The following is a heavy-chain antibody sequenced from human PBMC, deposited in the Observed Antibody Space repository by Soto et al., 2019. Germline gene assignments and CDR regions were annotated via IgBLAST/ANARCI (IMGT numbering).Heavy chain of an antibody. Sequence: TLSLTCTVSGGSISSSSYYWGWIRQPPGKGLEWIGSIYYSGSTYYNPSLKSRVTISVDTSRNQFSLKLSSVTAADTAVYYCARQGYYYVSGSYLRPNWFSPWGQGTLVIVSS. CDR3: ARQGYYYVSGSYLRPNWFSP. J-gene: IGHJ5*02. CDR1: GGSISSSSYY. CDR2: IYYSGST. V-gene: IGHV4-39*01. D-gene: IGHD3-10*01.